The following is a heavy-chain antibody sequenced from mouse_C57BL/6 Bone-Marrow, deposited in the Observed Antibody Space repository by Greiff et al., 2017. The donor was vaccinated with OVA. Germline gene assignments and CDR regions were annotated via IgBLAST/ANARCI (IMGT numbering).Heavy chain of an antibody. J-gene: IGHJ3*02. Sequence: VLRWGSGGGLVKPGGSLKLSCAASGFTFSSYAMSWVRQTPEKRLEWVATISDGGSYTYYPDNVKGRFTISRDNAKNNLYLQMSHLKSEDTAMYYCASIYYDYDKWGQGTLVTVSA. CDR1: GFTFSSYA. D-gene: IGHD2-4*01. V-gene: IGHV5-4*01. CDR2: ISDGGSYT. CDR3: ASIYYDYDK.